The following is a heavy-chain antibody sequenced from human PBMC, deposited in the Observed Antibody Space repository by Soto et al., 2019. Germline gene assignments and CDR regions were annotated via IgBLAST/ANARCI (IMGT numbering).Heavy chain of an antibody. D-gene: IGHD3-16*02. V-gene: IGHV4-61*01. CDR2: IYYNGGT. CDR3: ARDGGQGRGVIGHY. J-gene: IGHJ4*02. Sequence: PSETLSLTGTVSGDSVNSENSYWNWIRQAPGKGPEWIGYIYYNGGTNYNPYLKSRATILLDTSTNQFSLTLTSVTAADTAVYYCARDGGQGRGVIGHYWCWGILVNVA. CDR1: GDSVNSENSY.